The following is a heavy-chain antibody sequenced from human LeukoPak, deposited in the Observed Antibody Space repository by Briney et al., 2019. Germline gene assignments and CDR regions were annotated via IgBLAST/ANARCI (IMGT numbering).Heavy chain of an antibody. CDR1: GFTFSSYA. Sequence: PGGSLRLSCAASGFTFSSYAMSRVRQAPGKGLEWVSAISGSGGSTYYADSVKGRFTISRDNSKNTLYLQMNSLRAEDTAVYYCAKVARAGLLWFGEEANWGQGTLVTVSS. J-gene: IGHJ4*02. V-gene: IGHV3-23*01. CDR3: AKVARAGLLWFGEEAN. CDR2: ISGSGGST. D-gene: IGHD3-10*01.